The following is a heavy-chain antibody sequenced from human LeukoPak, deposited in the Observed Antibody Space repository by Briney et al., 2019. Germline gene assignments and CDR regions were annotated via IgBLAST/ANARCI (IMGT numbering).Heavy chain of an antibody. D-gene: IGHD3-10*01. CDR3: ARDQFGELVVCTFHI. CDR1: GFTFSSYA. CDR2: ISHDGSNK. Sequence: GGSLRLSCAASGFTFSSYAMHWVRQAPGKGLEWVAVISHDGSNKYYADSVKGRFTISRDNSKNTLYLQMNSLRAEDTAVYYCARDQFGELVVCTFHIWGQGTMVTVS. V-gene: IGHV3-30-3*01. J-gene: IGHJ3*02.